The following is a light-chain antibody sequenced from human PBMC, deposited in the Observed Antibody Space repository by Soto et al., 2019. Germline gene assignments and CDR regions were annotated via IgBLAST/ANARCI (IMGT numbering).Light chain of an antibody. CDR1: SSNIGAGYD. CDR3: LSFDSSLSVV. J-gene: IGLJ2*01. Sequence: QSVLTQPPSVSGAPGQRVTISFTGSSSNIGAGYDVHWYQQLPGSAPKLLIYVNTNRPSGVPDRFSGSKSGTSASLAITGLQAEDEADYYCLSFDSSLSVVVGGGTKLTVL. CDR2: VNT. V-gene: IGLV1-40*01.